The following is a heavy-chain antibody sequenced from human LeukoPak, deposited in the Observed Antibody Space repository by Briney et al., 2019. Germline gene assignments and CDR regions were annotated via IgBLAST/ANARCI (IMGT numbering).Heavy chain of an antibody. J-gene: IGHJ4*02. CDR2: ISGSGGST. V-gene: IGHV3-23*01. CDR1: GFTFSSYA. D-gene: IGHD3-3*01. CDR3: AKDLVPYDFWSGFDY. Sequence: GGSLRLSCAASGFTFSSYAMSWVRQAPGKGLEWVSAISGSGGSTYYADSVKGRFTISRDNSKNTPYLQMNSLRAEDTAVYYCAKDLVPYDFWSGFDYWGQGTLVTVSS.